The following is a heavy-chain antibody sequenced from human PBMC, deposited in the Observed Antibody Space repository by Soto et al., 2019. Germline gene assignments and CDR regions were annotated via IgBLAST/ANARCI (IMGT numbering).Heavy chain of an antibody. V-gene: IGHV4-34*01. CDR2: INHSGST. CDR1: GGSFSGYY. D-gene: IGHD3-22*01. Sequence: QVQLQQWGAGLLKPSETLSLTCAVYGGSFSGYYWSWIRQPPGKGLEWLGEINHSGSTNYNPSLKSRFTISVDTSKNQFSLKLSSVTAADTAVYYCARAGITMISAHFDYWGQGTLVTVSS. J-gene: IGHJ4*02. CDR3: ARAGITMISAHFDY.